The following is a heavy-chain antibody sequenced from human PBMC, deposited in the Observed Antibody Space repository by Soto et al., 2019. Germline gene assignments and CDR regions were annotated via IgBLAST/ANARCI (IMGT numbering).Heavy chain of an antibody. V-gene: IGHV1-18*01. J-gene: IGHJ3*02. D-gene: IGHD2-15*01. Sequence: QVQLVQSGAEVKKPGASVTVSCKASGYTFTSYGISWVRQAPGQGREWMGWISAYNGNTNYTQKLQGRVTMTTDTSTSTAYMELRSLRSDDTAVYYCARSIIGYCSGGSCYAYFDIWGQGTMVTVSS. CDR2: ISAYNGNT. CDR1: GYTFTSYG. CDR3: ARSIIGYCSGGSCYAYFDI.